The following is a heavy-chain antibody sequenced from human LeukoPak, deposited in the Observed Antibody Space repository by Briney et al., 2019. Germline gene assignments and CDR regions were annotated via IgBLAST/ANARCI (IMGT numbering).Heavy chain of an antibody. V-gene: IGHV3-23*01. D-gene: IGHD4-23*01. CDR3: AKNIGGFDY. J-gene: IGHJ4*02. CDR2: FSASDGSR. Sequence: HTGGSLRLSCEASGFSFSSYGMSWVRQAPGEGLEWVSGFSASDGSRYYADSVKGRFTISRDNSKNTLYLQMNSLRAEDTAVYYCAKNIGGFDYWGQGTLVTVSS. CDR1: GFSFSSYG.